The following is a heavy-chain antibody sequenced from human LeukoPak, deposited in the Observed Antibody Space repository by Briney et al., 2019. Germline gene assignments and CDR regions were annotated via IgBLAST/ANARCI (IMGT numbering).Heavy chain of an antibody. CDR3: TRHTVNTTTFDY. CDR1: GFTFSGSA. CDR2: IRSKANSYAT. Sequence: GGSLRLSCAASGFTFSGSAVHWVRQASGKGLEWVGRIRSKANSYATAYAASVRGRFTIARDDSKNTAYLQMNSLKTEDTAVYYCTRHTVNTTTFDYWGQGTLVTVSS. D-gene: IGHD4-17*01. V-gene: IGHV3-73*01. J-gene: IGHJ4*02.